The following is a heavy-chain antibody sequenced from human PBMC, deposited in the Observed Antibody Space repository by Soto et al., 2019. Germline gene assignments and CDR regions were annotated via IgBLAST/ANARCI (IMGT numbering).Heavy chain of an antibody. CDR2: ISWNSGSI. CDR3: AKDGIAARRGYFQH. D-gene: IGHD6-6*01. V-gene: IGHV3-9*01. Sequence: GGSLRLSCAASGFTFDDYAMHWVRQAPGKGLEWVSGISWNSGSIGYADSVKGRFTISRDNAKNSLYLQMNSLRAEDTALYYCAKDGIAARRGYFQHWGQGTLVTVSS. CDR1: GFTFDDYA. J-gene: IGHJ1*01.